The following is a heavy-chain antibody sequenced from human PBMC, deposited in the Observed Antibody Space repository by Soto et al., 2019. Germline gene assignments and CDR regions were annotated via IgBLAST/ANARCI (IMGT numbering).Heavy chain of an antibody. CDR1: GGTFSSYA. CDR2: IIPILGTA. CDR3: ARGQTGGGWGYYFDY. J-gene: IGHJ4*02. Sequence: QVQLVQSGAEVKKPGSSVKVSCKASGGTFSSYAIDWVRQAPGQGLEWMGGIIPILGTADYAQKIQGRVTITANESTSTAYMELSRLRSEDTAVYYCARGQTGGGWGYYFDYWGQGTLVTVSS. D-gene: IGHD3-16*01. V-gene: IGHV1-69*11.